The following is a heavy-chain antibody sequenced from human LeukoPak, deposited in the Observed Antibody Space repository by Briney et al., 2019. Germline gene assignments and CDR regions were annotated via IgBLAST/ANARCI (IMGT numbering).Heavy chain of an antibody. J-gene: IGHJ3*02. Sequence: ASVKVSCKASNYTFTSYSISWVRQAPGQGLEWMGWISAYNGNINYAQNLQGRVTMTTDTSTSTAYMELRSLRSDDTAVYYCARADYYGSGRASAFDIWGQGTMVTVSS. V-gene: IGHV1-18*01. CDR3: ARADYYGSGRASAFDI. CDR2: ISAYNGNI. CDR1: NYTFTSYS. D-gene: IGHD3-10*01.